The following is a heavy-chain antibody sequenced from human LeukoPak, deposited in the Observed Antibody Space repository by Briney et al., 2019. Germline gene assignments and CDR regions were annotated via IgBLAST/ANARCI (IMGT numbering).Heavy chain of an antibody. CDR2: IYYSGST. CDR1: GGSISSSSYY. CDR3: ARAIVGVAPFDY. Sequence: SETLSLTCTVSGGSISSSSYYWGWIRQPPGKGLEWNGSIYYSGSTYYNPSLKSRVTISVDTSKNQFSLKLSSVTAAGTAVYYCARAIVGVAPFDYWGQGTLVTVSS. D-gene: IGHD1-26*01. V-gene: IGHV4-39*07. J-gene: IGHJ4*02.